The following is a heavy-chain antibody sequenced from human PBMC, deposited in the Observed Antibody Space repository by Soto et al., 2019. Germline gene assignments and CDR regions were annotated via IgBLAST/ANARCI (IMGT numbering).Heavy chain of an antibody. D-gene: IGHD2-2*01. J-gene: IGHJ4*02. V-gene: IGHV4-38-2*01. CDR1: GYSLSSGSY. CDR3: ARAHVMVVACSTFDY. CDR2: IYHGGTT. Sequence: SETLSLTCSVSGYSLSSGSYWGWIRQPPGKGPEWIASIYHGGTTFYNPSLKSRITISVDTYKNHYSLQLRSVTAADTAVYYCARAHVMVVACSTFDYWGPGTLVTVSS.